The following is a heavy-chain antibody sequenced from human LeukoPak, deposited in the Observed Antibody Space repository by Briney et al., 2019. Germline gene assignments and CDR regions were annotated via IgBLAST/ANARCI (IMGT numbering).Heavy chain of an antibody. D-gene: IGHD5-24*01. CDR3: AREDGGWLRADL. CDR1: GFSFNAFW. CDR2: IHRDGSVR. Sequence: GGSLRLSCEASGFSFNAFWMSWVRQAPGKGLEWVANIHRDGSVRHYVESVRGRFTISRDNAKYSLFLQMNSLRVEDTAVYYCAREDGGWLRADLWGQGTLVTVSS. J-gene: IGHJ5*02. V-gene: IGHV3-7*01.